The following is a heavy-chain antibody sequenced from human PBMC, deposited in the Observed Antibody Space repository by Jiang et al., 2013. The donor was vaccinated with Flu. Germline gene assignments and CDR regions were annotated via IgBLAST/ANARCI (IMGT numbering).Heavy chain of an antibody. V-gene: IGHV4-59*01. CDR1: GDSITGYY. CDR3: ARLGGGPNQGYYFDY. D-gene: IGHD2-15*01. CDR2: FVTVGPP. Sequence: VSGDSITGYYWNWLRPSPQGRDRSGLRIFVTVGPPTXTPPSKSRVTISADTSKNQFSLKMNSVTAADTAVYYCARLGGGPNQGYYFDYWGQGTLVTVSS. J-gene: IGHJ4*02.